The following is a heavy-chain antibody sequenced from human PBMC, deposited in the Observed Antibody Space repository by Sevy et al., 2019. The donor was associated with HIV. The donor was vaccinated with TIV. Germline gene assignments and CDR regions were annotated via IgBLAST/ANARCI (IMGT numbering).Heavy chain of an antibody. J-gene: IGHJ3*02. Sequence: GGSLRLSCAASGFTFSSYAMSWVRQAPGKGLEWVSAISGSGGSTYYADSVKGRFTISRDNSKNTLYLQMNSLRAEDTAVYYCAKDSSITIFGVAPPGDAFDIWGQGTMVIVSS. CDR3: AKDSSITIFGVAPPGDAFDI. CDR1: GFTFSSYA. D-gene: IGHD3-3*01. CDR2: ISGSGGST. V-gene: IGHV3-23*01.